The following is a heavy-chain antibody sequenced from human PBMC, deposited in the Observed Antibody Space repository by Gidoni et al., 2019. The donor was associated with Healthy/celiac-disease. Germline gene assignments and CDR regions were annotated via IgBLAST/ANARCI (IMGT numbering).Heavy chain of an antibody. V-gene: IGHV4-34*01. Sequence: QVQLQQWGAGLLKPSETLSLTCAVSGGSFSGYYWSWIRQPPGKGLEWIGEINHSGSTNYNPSLKSRVTISVDTSKNQFSLKLSSVTAADTAVYYCAREGRSGYYQTTLKNEYFQHWGQGTLVTVSS. J-gene: IGHJ1*01. CDR3: AREGRSGYYQTTLKNEYFQH. CDR1: GGSFSGYY. D-gene: IGHD3-22*01. CDR2: INHSGST.